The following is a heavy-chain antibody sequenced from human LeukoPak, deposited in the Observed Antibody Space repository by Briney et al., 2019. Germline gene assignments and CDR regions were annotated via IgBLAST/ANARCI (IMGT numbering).Heavy chain of an antibody. CDR2: INHSGST. CDR1: GGSFSGYY. Sequence: KPSETLSLTCAVYGGSFSGYYWSWIRQPPGKGLEWIGEINHSGSTNYNPSLKSRVTISVDTSKNQFSLKLSSVTAADTAVYYCARRRHDYVWGSYRYGTYYFDYRGQGTLVTVSS. D-gene: IGHD3-16*02. J-gene: IGHJ4*02. CDR3: ARRRHDYVWGSYRYGTYYFDY. V-gene: IGHV4-34*01.